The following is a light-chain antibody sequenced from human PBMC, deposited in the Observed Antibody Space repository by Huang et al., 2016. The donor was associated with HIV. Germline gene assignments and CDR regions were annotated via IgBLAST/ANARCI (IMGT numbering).Light chain of an antibody. CDR1: QTILYSSKHKNY. V-gene: IGKV4-1*01. CDR3: QQYFETPLT. J-gene: IGKJ4*01. Sequence: DIVMTQSPDSLAVSLGERATVNCKSSQTILYSSKHKNYLAWYQQKPGQPPRLLLYWAATRESGVPDRFGGSGSGTDFTLTISSLQAEDVAVYYCQQYFETPLTFGGGTKVEIK. CDR2: WAA.